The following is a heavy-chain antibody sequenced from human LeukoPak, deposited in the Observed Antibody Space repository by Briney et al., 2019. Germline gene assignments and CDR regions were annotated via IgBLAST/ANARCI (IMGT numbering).Heavy chain of an antibody. CDR3: ARIAAAGTHPFDY. CDR1: GGTFSSYA. J-gene: IGHJ4*02. V-gene: IGHV1-69*01. Sequence: SVKVSCKASGGTFSSYAISWVRQAPGQGLEWMGGIIPIFGTANYAQKFQGRVTITADESTSTAYMELSSLRSEDTAVYYWARIAAAGTHPFDYWGQGTLVTVSS. CDR2: IIPIFGTA. D-gene: IGHD6-13*01.